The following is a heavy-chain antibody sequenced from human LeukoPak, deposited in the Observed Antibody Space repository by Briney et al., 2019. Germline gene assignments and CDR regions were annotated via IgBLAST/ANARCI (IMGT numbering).Heavy chain of an antibody. D-gene: IGHD6-13*01. CDR3: ASDVGTGTDYYYYGMDV. Sequence: ASVKVSCKASGYTFTSYGISWVRQAPGQGLEWMGWISAYNGNTNYAQKLQGRVTMTTDTSTSTAYMELRSLRSDDTAVYYCASDVGTGTDYYYYGMDVWGQGTTVTVSS. CDR1: GYTFTSYG. CDR2: ISAYNGNT. J-gene: IGHJ6*02. V-gene: IGHV1-18*01.